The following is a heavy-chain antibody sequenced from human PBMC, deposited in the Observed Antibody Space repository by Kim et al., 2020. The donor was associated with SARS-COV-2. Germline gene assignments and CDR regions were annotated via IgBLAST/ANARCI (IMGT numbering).Heavy chain of an antibody. CDR1: GFTFSSYG. J-gene: IGHJ4*02. Sequence: GGSLRLSCAASGFTFSSYGMHWVRQAPGKGLEWVAVIWYDGSNKYYADSVKGRFTISRDNSKNTLYLQMNSLRAEDTAVYYCARESRWRDFDYWGQGTLVTVSS. CDR3: ARESRWRDFDY. D-gene: IGHD3-3*01. V-gene: IGHV3-33*01. CDR2: IWYDGSNK.